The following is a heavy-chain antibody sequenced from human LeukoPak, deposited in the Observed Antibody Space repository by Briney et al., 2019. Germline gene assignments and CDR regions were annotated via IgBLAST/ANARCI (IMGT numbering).Heavy chain of an antibody. V-gene: IGHV3-23*01. CDR3: AREGRVSGYDFDC. CDR2: ISGSGGST. J-gene: IGHJ4*02. CDR1: GFTFSSYA. D-gene: IGHD5-12*01. Sequence: GGSLRLSCAASGFTFSSYAMSWVRQAPGKGLEWVSAISGSGGSTYYADSVKGRFTISRDNAKNTLYLQMNSLRVEDTAVYYCAREGRVSGYDFDCWGQGTLVTVSS.